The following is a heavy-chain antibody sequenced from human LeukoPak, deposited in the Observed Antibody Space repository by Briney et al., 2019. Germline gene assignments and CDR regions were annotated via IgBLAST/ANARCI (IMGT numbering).Heavy chain of an antibody. CDR1: GYTFTSYG. CDR3: ARVLGEDDGSLLLPYGAINWFDP. Sequence: ASLKLSCTASGYTFTSYGSSWVRQAPGQGLERMGWISAYDGNTNYAQKLQGRVTMTTDTSTSTAYMELRSLRSDDTAVYSCARVLGEDDGSLLLPYGAINWFDPWGQGTLVTVSS. V-gene: IGHV1-18*01. CDR2: ISAYDGNT. D-gene: IGHD2/OR15-2a*01. J-gene: IGHJ5*02.